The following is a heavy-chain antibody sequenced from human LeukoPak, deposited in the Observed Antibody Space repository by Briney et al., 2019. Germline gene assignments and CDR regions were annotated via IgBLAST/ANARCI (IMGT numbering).Heavy chain of an antibody. J-gene: IGHJ4*02. CDR1: GYTFTSYY. D-gene: IGHD6-6*01. V-gene: IGHV1-46*01. CDR3: ARDRRYSAARPADHFDY. CDR2: INPSGGST. Sequence: ASVKVSCKASGYTFTSYYMHWVRQAPGQGLEWMGIINPSGGSTSYAQKFQGRVTMTRDMSTSTVYMELSSLRSEDTAVYYCARDRRYSAARPADHFDYWGQGTLVTVSS.